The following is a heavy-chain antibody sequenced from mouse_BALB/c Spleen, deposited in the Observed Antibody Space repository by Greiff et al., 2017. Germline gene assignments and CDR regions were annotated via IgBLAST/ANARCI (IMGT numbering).Heavy chain of an antibody. CDR2: IDTSDSYT. CDR1: GYTFTDYW. Sequence: QVQLQQPGAELVMPGASVKMSCKASGYTFTDYWMHWVKQRPGQGLEWIGAIDTSDSYTSYNQKFKGKATLTVDESSSTAYMQLSSLTSEDSAVYYGARWPVYYYGSSYGYWGQGTTLTVSS. D-gene: IGHD1-1*01. V-gene: IGHV1-69*01. CDR3: ARWPVYYYGSSYGY. J-gene: IGHJ2*01.